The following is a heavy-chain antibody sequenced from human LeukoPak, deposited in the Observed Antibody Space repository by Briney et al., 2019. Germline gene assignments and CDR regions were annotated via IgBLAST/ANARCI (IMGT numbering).Heavy chain of an antibody. CDR3: AKELEHSNSAGDY. CDR1: GFTFSNYA. CDR2: ISGSGGIA. Sequence: PGGSLRLSCAASGFTFSNYAMSWVRQAPGKGLEWVSHISGSGGIAYYADSVEGRFTISRDNSKNTLYLQMNSLRAEDTAIYYCAKELEHSNSAGDYWGQGTLVTVSS. D-gene: IGHD6-6*01. V-gene: IGHV3-23*01. J-gene: IGHJ4*02.